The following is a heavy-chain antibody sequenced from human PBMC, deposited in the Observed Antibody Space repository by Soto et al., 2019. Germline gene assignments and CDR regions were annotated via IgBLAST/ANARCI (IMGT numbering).Heavy chain of an antibody. D-gene: IGHD5-12*01. CDR2: IYYSGVT. V-gene: IGHV4-59*01. CDR1: GGSISSYN. Sequence: PSETLSLTCTVSGGSISSYNWGWIRQPPGKGLEWIGCIYYSGVTNYNPSLKSRVTISVDTPKNQLSLKLNSVTAADTVVYYCARVAADIASWLDPWGQGTLVTVSS. J-gene: IGHJ5*02. CDR3: ARVAADIASWLDP.